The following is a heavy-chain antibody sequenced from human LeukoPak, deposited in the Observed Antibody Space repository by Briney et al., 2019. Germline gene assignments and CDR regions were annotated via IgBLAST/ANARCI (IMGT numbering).Heavy chain of an antibody. CDR1: GFTFSTSA. CDR3: ARDPLRYLRVGHYDY. D-gene: IGHD3-9*01. CDR2: IDYDSSHI. Sequence: RGSLRLSCAASGFTFSTSAMNWVRQVPGKGLEWASSIDYDSSHIYYAASVRGRFTISRDNARNSVYLQMNSLRVEDTAVYYCARDPLRYLRVGHYDYWGQGTLVAVSS. V-gene: IGHV3-21*01. J-gene: IGHJ4*02.